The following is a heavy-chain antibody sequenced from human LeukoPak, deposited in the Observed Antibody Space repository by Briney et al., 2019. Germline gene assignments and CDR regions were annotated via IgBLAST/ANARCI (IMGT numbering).Heavy chain of an antibody. V-gene: IGHV3-23*01. D-gene: IGHD6-19*01. J-gene: IGHJ4*02. Sequence: PGGSLRLSCAASGFTFSSYAMSWVRQAPGKGLEWVSAISGSGGSTYYADSVKGRFTISRDNSKNPLYLQMNRLRAEDTAVYYRAKGVTRYSSGWVDYWGQGTLVTVSS. CDR1: GFTFSSYA. CDR2: ISGSGGST. CDR3: AKGVTRYSSGWVDY.